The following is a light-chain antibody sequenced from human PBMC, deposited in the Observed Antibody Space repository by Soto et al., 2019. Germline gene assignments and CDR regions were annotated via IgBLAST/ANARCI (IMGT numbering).Light chain of an antibody. CDR1: QSVDTM. V-gene: IGKV3-11*01. CDR3: QQRKKWPPIT. J-gene: IGKJ5*01. Sequence: ELVLTQSPATLSLSAGERVTLSCRASQSVDTMVAWYQQQVGRTPRLLIYETSNRATGVPARFSGSGSGTDFILTISNIEAEDVAIYYCQQRKKWPPITFGQGTRREIK. CDR2: ETS.